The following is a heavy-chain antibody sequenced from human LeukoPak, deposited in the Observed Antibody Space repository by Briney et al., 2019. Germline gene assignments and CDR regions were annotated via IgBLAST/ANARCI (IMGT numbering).Heavy chain of an antibody. V-gene: IGHV3-9*01. D-gene: IGHD6-19*01. CDR2: ISWNSGDK. J-gene: IGHJ4*02. CDR1: GFTFDDYA. CDR3: AKDKREYNSGLYGLIFDY. Sequence: GRSLRLSCAASGFTFDDYAMHWVRQVPGKGLGWVSGISWNSGDKGYADSVKGRFTISRDNAKNSLSLLMNSLRADDTALYYCAKDKREYNSGLYGLIFDYWGQGTLVTVSS.